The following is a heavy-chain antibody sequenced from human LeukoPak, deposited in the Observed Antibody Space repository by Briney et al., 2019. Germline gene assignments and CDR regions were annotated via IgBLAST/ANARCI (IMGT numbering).Heavy chain of an antibody. CDR2: ISGSGGST. CDR1: GCTFSSYA. D-gene: IGHD3-22*01. V-gene: IGHV3-23*01. J-gene: IGHJ4*02. CDR3: AKDKADSSGYYSPADY. Sequence: PGGSLRLSCAASGCTFSSYAMSWVRQAPGKGLEWVSAISGSGGSTYYADSVKGRFTISRDNSKDTLYLQMNSLRAEDTAVYYCAKDKADSSGYYSPADYWGQGTLVTVSS.